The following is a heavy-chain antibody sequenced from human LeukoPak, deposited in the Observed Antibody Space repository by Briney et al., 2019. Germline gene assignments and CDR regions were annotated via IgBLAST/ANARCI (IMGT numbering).Heavy chain of an antibody. D-gene: IGHD4-17*01. J-gene: IGHJ2*01. V-gene: IGHV3-11*01. CDR3: ARRTVTRDWYFDP. Sequence: GRSLRLSCAASGFTFSDYYMSWIRQAPGKGLEWVSYISSSGTTIYYADSVRGRFTISRDNAKNSLYLQMNSLRAEDTAVYYCARRTVTRDWYFDPWGRGTLVTVSS. CDR1: GFTFSDYY. CDR2: ISSSGTTI.